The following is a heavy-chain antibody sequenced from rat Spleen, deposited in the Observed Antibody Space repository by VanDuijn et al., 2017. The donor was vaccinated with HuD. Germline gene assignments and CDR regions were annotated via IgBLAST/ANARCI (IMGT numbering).Heavy chain of an antibody. V-gene: IGHV5S13*01. CDR2: IGTGGGNT. Sequence: EVQLVESDGGLVQPGRSLKLSCAASGFTFKNYWMTWIRQAPGKGLEWVASIGTGGGNTYYRDSVKGRFTSSRDNAKNTLYLQMDSLRSEDTATHYCARRRPHGYSGPFAYWGQGTLVTVSS. CDR1: GFTFKNYW. D-gene: IGHD1-11*01. J-gene: IGHJ3*01. CDR3: ARRRPHGYSGPFAY.